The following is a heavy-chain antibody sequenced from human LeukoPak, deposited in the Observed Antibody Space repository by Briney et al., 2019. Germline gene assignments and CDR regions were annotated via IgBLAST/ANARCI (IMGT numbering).Heavy chain of an antibody. CDR3: VRLLEGDYHFDY. Sequence: GASVKVSCKAFGNTLSDYYIQWRRQAPGQGLEWMGWISPNGGTHYAQKFQARVTVTRDTSISTAYSELSSLTSDDTAVYFCVRLLEGDYHFDYWGQGTLVIVSS. CDR2: ISPNGGT. D-gene: IGHD4-17*01. CDR1: GNTLSDYY. V-gene: IGHV1-2*02. J-gene: IGHJ4*02.